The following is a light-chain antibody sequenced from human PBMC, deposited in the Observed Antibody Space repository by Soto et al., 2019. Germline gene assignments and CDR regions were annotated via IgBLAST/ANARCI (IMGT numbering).Light chain of an antibody. CDR1: ASDVGRYNL. CDR3: CSFAPNSTFV. V-gene: IGLV2-23*02. J-gene: IGLJ1*01. Sequence: QAVVTQPASVSGSPGQSIVISCTGTASDVGRYNLVSWYQHLPGKAPKLMMYEVGKRPSGVSNRFSGSKVGNSASLTVSGLQTEDEGDYYCCSFAPNSTFVFGGGTKLTVL. CDR2: EVG.